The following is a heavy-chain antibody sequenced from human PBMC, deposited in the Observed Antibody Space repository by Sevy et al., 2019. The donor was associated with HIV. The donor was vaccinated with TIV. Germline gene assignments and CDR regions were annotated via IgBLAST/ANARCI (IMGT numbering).Heavy chain of an antibody. J-gene: IGHJ3*02. V-gene: IGHV3-7*01. CDR2: IKQDGSDK. D-gene: IGHD3-22*01. CDR3: AREVLYYYDSERHYDDAFDM. CDR1: GFTFSSHY. Sequence: GGSLRLSCAASGFTFSSHYMSWVRQAPGKGLEWVANIKQDGSDKFYVESEKGRFTISRDNAKNSLYLQLSSLRAEDTAMYFCAREVLYYYDSERHYDDAFDMWGPGTMVTVSS.